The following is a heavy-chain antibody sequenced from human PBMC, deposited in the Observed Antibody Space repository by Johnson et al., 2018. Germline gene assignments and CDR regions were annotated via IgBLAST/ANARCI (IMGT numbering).Heavy chain of an antibody. Sequence: QVQLVQSGGGVVQPGRSLRLSCAASGFTFSSYGMHWVRQAPGKGLEWVAVISYDGSNKYYADSVKGRFTISRDNSKNTLYLQMNSLRAEDTAVYYCAGTPMTTVTTGADAFDIWGQGTMVTVSS. D-gene: IGHD4-17*01. V-gene: IGHV3-30*03. CDR2: ISYDGSNK. J-gene: IGHJ3*02. CDR3: AGTPMTTVTTGADAFDI. CDR1: GFTFSSYG.